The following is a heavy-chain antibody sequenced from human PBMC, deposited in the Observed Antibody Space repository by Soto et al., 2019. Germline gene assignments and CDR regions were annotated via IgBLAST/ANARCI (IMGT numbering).Heavy chain of an antibody. CDR1: GYTFTSYG. CDR3: ARAPDYGDSSRCFDY. CDR2: ISAYNGNT. Sequence: ASVKVSCKASGYTFTSYGISWVRQAPGQGLEWMGWISAYNGNTNYAQKLQGRVTMTTDTSTSTAYMELRSLRSDDTAVYYCARAPDYGDSSRCFDYWGQGTLVTVSS. D-gene: IGHD4-17*01. J-gene: IGHJ4*02. V-gene: IGHV1-18*01.